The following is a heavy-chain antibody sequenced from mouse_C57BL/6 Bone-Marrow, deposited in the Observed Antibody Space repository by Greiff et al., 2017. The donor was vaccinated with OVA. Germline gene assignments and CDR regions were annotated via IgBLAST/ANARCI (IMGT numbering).Heavy chain of an antibody. V-gene: IGHV7-3*01. J-gene: IGHJ4*01. CDR2: IRNKANGYTT. CDR3: ARSRGGYMRGNYAMDY. Sequence: EVKLQESGGGLVQPGGSLSLSCAASGFTFTDYYMSWVRQPPGTALEWLGFIRNKANGYTTEYSASVKGRFTISRDNSQSILYLQMDALRAEDSATYYCARSRGGYMRGNYAMDYWGQGTSVTVSS. D-gene: IGHD1-1*02. CDR1: GFTFTDYY.